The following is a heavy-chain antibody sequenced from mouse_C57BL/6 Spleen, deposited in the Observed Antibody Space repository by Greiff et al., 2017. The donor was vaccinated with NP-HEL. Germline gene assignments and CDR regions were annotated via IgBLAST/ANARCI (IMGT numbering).Heavy chain of an antibody. CDR3: TGGYYKDYYAMDY. J-gene: IGHJ4*01. CDR2: IDPETGGT. Sequence: VQLQQSGAELVRPGASVTLSCKASGYTFTDYEMHWVKQTPVHGLEWIGAIDPETGGTAYNQKFKGKAILTADKSSSTAYMELRSLTSEDSAVYYCTGGYYKDYYAMDYWGQGTSVTVSS. CDR1: GYTFTDYE. D-gene: IGHD2-12*01. V-gene: IGHV1-15*01.